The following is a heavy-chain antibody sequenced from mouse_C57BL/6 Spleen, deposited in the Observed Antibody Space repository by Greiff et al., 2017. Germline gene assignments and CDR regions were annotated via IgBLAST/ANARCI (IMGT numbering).Heavy chain of an antibody. V-gene: IGHV1-64*01. D-gene: IGHD2-5*01. CDR3: AYSNYLYYFDD. CDR1: GYTFTSYW. Sequence: QVQLQQPGAELVKPGASVKLSCKASGYTFTSYWMHWVKQRPGQGLEWIGMIHPNSGSTNYNEKFKSKATLTVDKSSSTAYMQLSSLTSEDSAVYYCAYSNYLYYFDDWGQGTTLTVSS. J-gene: IGHJ2*01. CDR2: IHPNSGST.